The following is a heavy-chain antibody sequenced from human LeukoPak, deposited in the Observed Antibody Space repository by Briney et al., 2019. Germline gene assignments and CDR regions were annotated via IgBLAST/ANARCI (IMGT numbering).Heavy chain of an antibody. D-gene: IGHD5-18*01. CDR2: ISGRGGDT. Sequence: GGSLRLSCAASGFTFPNYVMSWVRQAPGKGLEWVSGISGRGGDTYYADSVKGRFTISRDNSKNTLYLQMNSLRAEDTAVNYCAKDPPHSPHFDYWGQGILVTVSS. V-gene: IGHV3-23*01. CDR3: AKDPPHSPHFDY. J-gene: IGHJ4*02. CDR1: GFTFPNYV.